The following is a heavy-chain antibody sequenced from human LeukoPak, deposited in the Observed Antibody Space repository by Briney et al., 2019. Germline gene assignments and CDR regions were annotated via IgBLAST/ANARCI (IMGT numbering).Heavy chain of an antibody. Sequence: SQTLSPTCTVSGGSISSGDYYWSWIRQPPGKGLEWIGYIYYSGSTYYNPSLKSRVTISVDTSKNQFSLKLSSVTAADTAVYYCARGAPNDVWSSPPVAFFDYWGQGTLVTVSS. D-gene: IGHD3-3*01. J-gene: IGHJ4*02. V-gene: IGHV4-30-4*01. CDR3: ARGAPNDVWSSPPVAFFDY. CDR2: IYYSGST. CDR1: GGSISSGDYY.